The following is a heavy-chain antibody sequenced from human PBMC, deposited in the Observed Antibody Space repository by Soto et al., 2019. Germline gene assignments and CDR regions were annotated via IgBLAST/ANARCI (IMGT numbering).Heavy chain of an antibody. J-gene: IGHJ4*02. CDR3: ARIVGATTFNRYYFDY. CDR2: ISSSSSYT. V-gene: IGHV3-11*06. CDR1: GFTFSDYY. Sequence: GGSLRLSCAASGFTFSDYYMSCIRQAPGKGLEWVSYISSSSSYTNYADSVKGRFTISRDNAKNSLYLQMNSLRAEDTAVYYCARIVGATTFNRYYFDYWGQGTLVTVSS. D-gene: IGHD1-26*01.